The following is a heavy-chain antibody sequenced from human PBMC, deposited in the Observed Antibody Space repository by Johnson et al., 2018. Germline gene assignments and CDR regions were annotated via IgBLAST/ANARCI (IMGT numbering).Heavy chain of an antibody. CDR1: GFTFSDYY. D-gene: IGHD2-15*01. CDR3: AREGGYCSGGSCYYYYYYYYMDV. V-gene: IGHV3-11*04. J-gene: IGHJ6*03. Sequence: QLVQSGGGLVKPGGSLRLSCAASGFTFSDYYMSWIRQAPGKGLEWVSYISSSGSTIYYTDSVKGRFIISRDNAKNSLYLQMNSLRAEDPAVYYCAREGGYCSGGSCYYYYYYYYMDVWGKGTTVTVSS. CDR2: ISSSGSTI.